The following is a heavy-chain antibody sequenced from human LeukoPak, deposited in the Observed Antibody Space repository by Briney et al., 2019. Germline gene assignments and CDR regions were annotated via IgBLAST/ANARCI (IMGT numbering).Heavy chain of an antibody. D-gene: IGHD3/OR15-3a*01. CDR1: GITFRNYG. J-gene: IGHJ4*02. V-gene: IGHV3-33*01. Sequence: AGGSLRLSCAASGITFRNYGMHWVRQAPGKGLEWVAVKWYDGSDEYADSVKGRFTISRDNSKNTMYLQMNSMRAEDTAVYYCARGLDYFDYWGQGSLVTVSS. CDR2: KWYDGSDE. CDR3: ARGLDYFDY.